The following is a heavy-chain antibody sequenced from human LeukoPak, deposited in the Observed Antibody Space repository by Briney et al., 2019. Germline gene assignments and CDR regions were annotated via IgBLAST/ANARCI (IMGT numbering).Heavy chain of an antibody. D-gene: IGHD4-17*01. CDR2: LNPSGNI. V-gene: IGHV4-61*02. CDR1: GDSISRNSHY. J-gene: IGHJ4*02. CDR3: ARGRPSGDFFDY. Sequence: PSETLSLTCTVSGDSISRNSHYWCWIRQSAGKGLEWIGRLNPSGNINYNPSLKSRLTMSQDPSENKLSLKLSSVTAADTAVYYCARGRPSGDFFDYWGQGALVTVSS.